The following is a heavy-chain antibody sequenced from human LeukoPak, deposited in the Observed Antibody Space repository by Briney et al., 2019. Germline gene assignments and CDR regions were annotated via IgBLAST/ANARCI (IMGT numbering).Heavy chain of an antibody. CDR1: GGSISSSSYY. D-gene: IGHD3-3*01. CDR2: IYYSGST. V-gene: IGHV4-39*07. J-gene: IGHJ4*02. CDR3: ARFTTYVDY. Sequence: SETLSLTCTVSGGSISSSSYYWGWIRQPPGKGLEWIGSIYYSGSTYYNPSLKSRVTISVDTSKNQFSLKLSSVTAADTAVYYCARFTTYVDYWGQGTLVTVSS.